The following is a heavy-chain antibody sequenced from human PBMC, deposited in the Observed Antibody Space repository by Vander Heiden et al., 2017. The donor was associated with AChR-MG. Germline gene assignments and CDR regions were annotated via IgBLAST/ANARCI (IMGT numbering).Heavy chain of an antibody. CDR2: IKKDGSER. CDR1: GFTFSDRI. Sequence: EVQLVESGGGLVQPGGSPRLPCAAPGFTFSDRIMTWFRQASGRGPEWVANIKKDGSERNYVDSVKGRFTISRDNTKNSLYLELNSLRVEDTAVYYCARDEGTYWGQGTMVTVSS. J-gene: IGHJ4*02. V-gene: IGHV3-7*01. CDR3: ARDEGTY. D-gene: IGHD3-10*01.